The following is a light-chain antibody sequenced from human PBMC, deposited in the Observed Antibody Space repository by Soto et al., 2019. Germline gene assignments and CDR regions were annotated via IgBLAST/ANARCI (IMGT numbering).Light chain of an antibody. CDR2: GST. CDR1: SSNIGAGYD. CDR3: QSYDSGLTGYV. J-gene: IGLJ1*01. Sequence: QSVLTQPPSVSGAPGQTVTISCAGTSSNIGAGYDVHWYQQLSGRAPKLVMYGSTYRPSGVPDRFSGSKSGTSASLAITALQAQDEADYYCQSYDSGLTGYVFGTGTKVTVL. V-gene: IGLV1-40*01.